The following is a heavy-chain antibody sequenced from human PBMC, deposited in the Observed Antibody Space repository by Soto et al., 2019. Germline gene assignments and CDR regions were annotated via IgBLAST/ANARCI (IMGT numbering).Heavy chain of an antibody. V-gene: IGHV4-4*02. D-gene: IGHD2-15*01. Sequence: QVQLHESGPRLVKPSGTLSLTCDVAGDSIGSNVWWSWGRQPPGKGLEWIGEVYHNGRTDYNPSLRGRATMSADMSKNQFSLRVTSVTDADTAIYYCARDAALPGEADRFDYWGQGALVTVSS. CDR2: VYHNGRT. CDR1: GDSIGSNVW. J-gene: IGHJ4*02. CDR3: ARDAALPGEADRFDY.